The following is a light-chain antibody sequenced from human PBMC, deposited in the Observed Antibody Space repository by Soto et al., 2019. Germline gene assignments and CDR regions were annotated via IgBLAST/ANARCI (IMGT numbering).Light chain of an antibody. V-gene: IGLV2-14*01. CDR2: EVG. J-gene: IGLJ1*01. CDR1: SSDVGGYNY. Sequence: QSALTQPASVSGSPGQSITISCTGTSSDVGGYNYVSWYQQYPGKAPKLMIFEVGNRPSGVSNRFSGSKSGNTASLTISGLQAEEEADYYCSSYTSSSTQVFGTGTKVTVL. CDR3: SSYTSSSTQV.